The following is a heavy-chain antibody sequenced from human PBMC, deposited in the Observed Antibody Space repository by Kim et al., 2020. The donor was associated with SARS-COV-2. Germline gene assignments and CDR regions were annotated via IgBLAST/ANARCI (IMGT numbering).Heavy chain of an antibody. J-gene: IGHJ3*02. D-gene: IGHD6-19*01. Sequence: ADSVKCRFTISRDNSKNTLYLQMSSLRAEDTAVYYCVKRGLNEQWMAFDIWGQGTMVTVSS. CDR3: VKRGLNEQWMAFDI. V-gene: IGHV3-64D*06.